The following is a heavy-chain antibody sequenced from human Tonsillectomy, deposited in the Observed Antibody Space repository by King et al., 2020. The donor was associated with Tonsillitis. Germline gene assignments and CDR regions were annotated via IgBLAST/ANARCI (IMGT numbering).Heavy chain of an antibody. D-gene: IGHD4-11*01. Sequence: VQLVESGGGLVQPGGSLRLSCAASGFTFSSYRMNWVRQAPGKGLEWVSPISTTISSVYYADSVKGRFPISRGNAKDSLDLQMNSLRAEDTAVYYCAREIDYHYFDYWGQGTLVTVSS. CDR1: GFTFSSYR. CDR2: ISTTISSV. CDR3: AREIDYHYFDY. J-gene: IGHJ4*02. V-gene: IGHV3-48*01.